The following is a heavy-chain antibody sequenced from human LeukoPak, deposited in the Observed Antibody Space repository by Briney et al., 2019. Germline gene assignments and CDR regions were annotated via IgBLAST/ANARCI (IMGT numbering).Heavy chain of an antibody. CDR3: ARARWEVTNLFDY. V-gene: IGHV1-69*05. CDR1: GGTFSSYA. CDR2: IIPIFGTA. J-gene: IGHJ4*02. D-gene: IGHD1-26*01. Sequence: SVKVSCKASGGTFSSYAISWVRQAPGQGLEWMGGIIPIFGTANYAQKFQGRVTITTDESTSTAYMELSSLRSEDTAVYYCARARWEVTNLFDYWGQGTLVTVSS.